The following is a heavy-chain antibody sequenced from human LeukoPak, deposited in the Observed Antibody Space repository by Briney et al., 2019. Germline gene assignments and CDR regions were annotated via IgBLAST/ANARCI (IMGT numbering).Heavy chain of an antibody. J-gene: IGHJ4*02. D-gene: IGHD6-19*01. CDR3: ASWGYSSGWCYFDY. CDR2: INHSGST. V-gene: IGHV4-34*01. CDR1: GGSFSGYY. Sequence: PSETLSLTCAVYGGSFSGYYWSWIRQPPGKGLEWIGEINHSGSTNYNPSLKSRVTISVDTSENQFSLKLSSVTAADTAVYYCASWGYSSGWCYFDYWGQGTLVTVSS.